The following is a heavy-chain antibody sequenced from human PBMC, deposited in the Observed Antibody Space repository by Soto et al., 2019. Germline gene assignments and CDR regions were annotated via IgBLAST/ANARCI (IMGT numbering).Heavy chain of an antibody. V-gene: IGHV3-9*01. D-gene: IGHD3-9*01. CDR1: GFTFDDYA. J-gene: IGHJ5*02. CDR3: AKGGSYYDILTGYYAP. CDR2: ISWNSGSI. Sequence: PGGSLRLSCAASGFTFDDYAMHWVRQAPGKGLEWVSGISWNSGSIGYADSVEGRFTISRDNAKNSLYLQMNSLRAEDTALYYCAKGGSYYDILTGYYAPWGQGTLVTVSS.